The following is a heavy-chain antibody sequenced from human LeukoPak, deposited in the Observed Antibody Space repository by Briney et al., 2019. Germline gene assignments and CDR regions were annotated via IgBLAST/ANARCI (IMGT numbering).Heavy chain of an antibody. Sequence: ASVKVSCKASGYTFTGYYMHWVRQAPGQGLEWMARINPNSSGTKYAQKFQGRVTMTMDKSISTAYMELSRLGSDDTAVYYCARAYLYDPGVDYWGQGTLVTVSS. J-gene: IGHJ4*02. CDR3: ARAYLYDPGVDY. CDR1: GYTFTGYY. D-gene: IGHD2-8*01. CDR2: INPNSSGT. V-gene: IGHV1-2*06.